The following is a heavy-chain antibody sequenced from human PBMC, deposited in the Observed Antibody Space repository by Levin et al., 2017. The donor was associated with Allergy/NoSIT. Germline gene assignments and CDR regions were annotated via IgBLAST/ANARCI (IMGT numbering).Heavy chain of an antibody. D-gene: IGHD1-26*01. J-gene: IGHJ6*02. CDR1: GFTFSSYA. V-gene: IGHV3-23*01. CDR2: ISGSGGST. Sequence: GGSLRLSCAASGFTFSSYAMSWVRQAPGKGLEWVSAISGSGGSTYYADSVKGRFTISRDNSKNTLYLQMNSLRAEDTAVYYCAKDFIVGYYYYYGMDVWGQGTTVTVSS. CDR3: AKDFIVGYYYYYGMDV.